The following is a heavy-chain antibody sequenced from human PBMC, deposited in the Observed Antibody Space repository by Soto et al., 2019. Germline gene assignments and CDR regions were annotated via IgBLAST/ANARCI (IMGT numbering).Heavy chain of an antibody. CDR3: VRFGGAASGPGDY. CDR1: EFTVSSFE. V-gene: IGHV3-48*03. CDR2: ISDSGTTM. J-gene: IGHJ4*02. D-gene: IGHD6-13*01. Sequence: GGSLRLSCVASEFTVSSFEMNWVRQAPGKGLEWVSHISDSGTTMYYPDSVQGRFTITRDNAKKSLYLQMNSLGVEDSGVYYCVRFGGAASGPGDYWGQGTLVTVSS.